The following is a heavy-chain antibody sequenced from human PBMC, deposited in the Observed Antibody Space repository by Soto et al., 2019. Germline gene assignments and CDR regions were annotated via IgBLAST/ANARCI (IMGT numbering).Heavy chain of an antibody. CDR3: AKDREDIVVVVAATSGGGGDD. CDR2: ISGSGGST. CDR1: GFTFSSYA. D-gene: IGHD2-15*01. Sequence: GGSLRLSCAASGFTFSSYAMSWVRQAPGKGLEWVSAISGSGGSTYYADSVKGRFTISRDNSKNTLYLQMNSLRAEDTAVYYCAKDREDIVVVVAATSGGGGDDWGQGTLVIVSS. J-gene: IGHJ4*02. V-gene: IGHV3-23*01.